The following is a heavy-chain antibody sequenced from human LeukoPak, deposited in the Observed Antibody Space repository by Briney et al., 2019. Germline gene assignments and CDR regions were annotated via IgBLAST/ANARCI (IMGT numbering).Heavy chain of an antibody. CDR2: ISHSGST. J-gene: IGHJ4*02. V-gene: IGHV4-34*01. CDR1: GGPCSGYY. CDR3: ARYRAVAGIDY. Sequence: SSETLSLTCAVYGGPCSGYYWSWMRQPPGKGLEWIGEISHSGSTNYNPSLKSRVTISVDTSKNQFSLKLSSVTAADTAVYYCARYRAVAGIDYWGQGTLVTVSS. D-gene: IGHD6-19*01.